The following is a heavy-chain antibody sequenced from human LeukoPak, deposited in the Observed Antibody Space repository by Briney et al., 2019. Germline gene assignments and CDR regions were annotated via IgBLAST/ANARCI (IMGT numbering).Heavy chain of an antibody. D-gene: IGHD3-10*01. J-gene: IGHJ4*02. Sequence: ASVKVSCKASGYTFTKYGINWVRHLPGQGLEWMGWISANNGHTSYAQSFQGRVTVTTDTSTSTAYMELRSLTSDDTAVYYCARDYRYYYGSGKYFPFDYWGQGTLVTVSS. V-gene: IGHV1-18*01. CDR1: GYTFTKYG. CDR2: ISANNGHT. CDR3: ARDYRYYYGSGKYFPFDY.